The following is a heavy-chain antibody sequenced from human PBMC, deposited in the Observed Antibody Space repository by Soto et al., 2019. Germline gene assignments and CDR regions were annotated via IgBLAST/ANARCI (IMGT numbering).Heavy chain of an antibody. J-gene: IGHJ4*02. V-gene: IGHV4-34*01. CDR3: ARDKITGLFDY. D-gene: IGHD2-8*02. Sequence: SETLSLTCAVSDGSISSGGYSWNWIRQPPGTGLEWIGEINHSGSTNYNPSLKSRVNISVDTSKNQFSLKLTSVTAADTAVYYCARDKITGLFDYWGQGTLVTVSS. CDR1: DGSISSGGYS. CDR2: INHSGST.